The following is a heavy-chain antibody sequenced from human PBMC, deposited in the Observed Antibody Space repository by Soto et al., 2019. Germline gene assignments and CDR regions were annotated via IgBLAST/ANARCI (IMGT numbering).Heavy chain of an antibody. V-gene: IGHV3-48*01. CDR2: ISSSSSTI. D-gene: IGHD1-26*01. Sequence: GGSLRLSCAASGFTFSSYSMNWVRQAPGKGLEWVSYISSSSSTIYYADSVKGRFTISRDNAKNSLYLQMNSLRAEDTAVYYCARGQWELLIQPTGYYGMDVWGQGTTVTVSS. CDR3: ARGQWELLIQPTGYYGMDV. J-gene: IGHJ6*02. CDR1: GFTFSSYS.